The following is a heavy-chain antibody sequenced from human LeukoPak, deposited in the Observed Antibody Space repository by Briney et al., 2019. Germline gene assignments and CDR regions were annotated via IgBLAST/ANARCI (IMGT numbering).Heavy chain of an antibody. CDR3: ARGHSGGLYYGMDV. D-gene: IGHD2-15*01. V-gene: IGHV3-66*01. CDR2: IYSGGST. J-gene: IGHJ6*02. CDR1: GFTVSINY. Sequence: GGSLRLSCAASGFTVSINYMSWVRQAPGKGLECVSVIYSGGSTYSADSVKGRFTISRDNSKNTLYLQMNSLRAEDTAVYYCARGHSGGLYYGMDVWGQGTTVTVSS.